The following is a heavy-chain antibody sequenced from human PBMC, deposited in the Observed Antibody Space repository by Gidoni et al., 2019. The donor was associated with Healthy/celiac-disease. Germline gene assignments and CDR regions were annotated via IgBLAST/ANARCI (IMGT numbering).Heavy chain of an antibody. Sequence: EVQLLESGGGLVQPGGSLRLSCAASGFTFSSYARSWVRQAPGKGLEWVSAISGSDGSTYYADSVKGRFTISRDNSKNTLYLQMNSLRAEDTAVYYCAKVADYYDSSGAKYWGQGTLVTVSS. J-gene: IGHJ4*02. CDR2: ISGSDGST. D-gene: IGHD3-22*01. CDR3: AKVADYYDSSGAKY. CDR1: GFTFSSYA. V-gene: IGHV3-23*01.